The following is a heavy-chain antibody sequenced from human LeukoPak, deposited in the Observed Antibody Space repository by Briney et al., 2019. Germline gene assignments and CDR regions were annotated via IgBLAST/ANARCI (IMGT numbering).Heavy chain of an antibody. D-gene: IGHD6-19*01. V-gene: IGHV3-9*01. CDR3: AKDNGAVAVTYFDY. CDR2: ISWNSGSI. CDR1: GFTFDDYA. J-gene: IGHJ4*02. Sequence: GRSLGLSCAASGFTFDDYAMHWVRQAPGKGLEWVSGISWNSGSIGYADSVKGRFTISRDNAKNSLYLQMNSLRAEDTALYYCAKDNGAVAVTYFDYWGQGTLVTVSS.